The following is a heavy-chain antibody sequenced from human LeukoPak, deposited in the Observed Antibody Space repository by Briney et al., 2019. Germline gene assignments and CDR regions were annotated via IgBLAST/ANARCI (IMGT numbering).Heavy chain of an antibody. Sequence: GGSLRLSCAASGFTFSSYEMNWVRQAPGKGLEWVSYISSSGSTIYYADSVKGRFTISRDNAKSSLYLQMNSLRAEDTAVYYCARATAGFLEWLSLDYWGQGTLVTVSS. D-gene: IGHD3-3*01. J-gene: IGHJ4*02. V-gene: IGHV3-48*03. CDR2: ISSSGSTI. CDR3: ARATAGFLEWLSLDY. CDR1: GFTFSSYE.